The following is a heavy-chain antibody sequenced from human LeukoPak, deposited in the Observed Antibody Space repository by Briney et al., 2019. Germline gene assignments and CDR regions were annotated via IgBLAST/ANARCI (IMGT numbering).Heavy chain of an antibody. D-gene: IGHD3-10*01. CDR1: GFTFSGSA. Sequence: GGSLRLSCAASGFTFSGSAMSWFRQAPGKGLEWVGFIRSKAYGGTTEYAASVKGRFTISRDDSKSIAYLQMNSLKTEDTAVYYCTRDLTVRSNWGQGTLVTVSS. CDR2: IRSKAYGGTT. CDR3: TRDLTVRSN. J-gene: IGHJ4*02. V-gene: IGHV3-49*03.